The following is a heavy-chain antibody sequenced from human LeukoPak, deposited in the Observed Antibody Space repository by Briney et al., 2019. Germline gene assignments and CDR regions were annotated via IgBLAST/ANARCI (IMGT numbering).Heavy chain of an antibody. V-gene: IGHV3-74*01. D-gene: IGHD1-26*01. CDR1: GFTFSSYW. J-gene: IGHJ6*03. Sequence: GGSLRLSCAASGFTFSSYWMHWVRQAPGKGLVWVSRINSDGSSTSYADSVKGQFTISRDNAKSTLYLQMNSLRAGDTAVYYCARDYAGGSYSYYYYYIDVWGKGTTVTISS. CDR3: ARDYAGGSYSYYYYYIDV. CDR2: INSDGSST.